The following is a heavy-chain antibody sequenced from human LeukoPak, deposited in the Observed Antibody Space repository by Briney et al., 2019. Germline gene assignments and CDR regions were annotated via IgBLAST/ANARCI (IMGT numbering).Heavy chain of an antibody. J-gene: IGHJ4*02. Sequence: ASVKVSCKASGYTFTSYYMHWVRQAPGQGLEWMGIINPSGGSTSYAQKFQGRVTMTRDTSTSTVYMELSSLRSEDTAVYYCAKDTEKITMIVVVMAYWGQGTLVTVSS. CDR3: AKDTEKITMIVVVMAY. CDR2: INPSGGST. CDR1: GYTFTSYY. V-gene: IGHV1-46*01. D-gene: IGHD3-22*01.